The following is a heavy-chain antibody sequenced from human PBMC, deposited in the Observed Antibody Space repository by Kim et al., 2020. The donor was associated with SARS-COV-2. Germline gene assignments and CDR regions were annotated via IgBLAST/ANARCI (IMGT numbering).Heavy chain of an antibody. Sequence: GGSLRLSCAASGFTFSSYGMHWVRQAPGKGLEWVAVIWYDGSNKYYADSVKGRFTISRDNSKNTLYLQMNSLRAEDTAVYYCAKDLGDYWDAFDIWGQGTMVTVSS. CDR3: AKDLGDYWDAFDI. V-gene: IGHV3-33*06. D-gene: IGHD4-17*01. CDR1: GFTFSSYG. J-gene: IGHJ3*02. CDR2: IWYDGSNK.